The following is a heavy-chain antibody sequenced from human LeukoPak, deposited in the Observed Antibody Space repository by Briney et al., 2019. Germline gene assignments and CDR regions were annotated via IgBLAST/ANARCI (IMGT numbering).Heavy chain of an antibody. Sequence: PGGSLRLSCAASGFTFSNYWMHWVRQAPGKGLVRVSRINSDGRSIIYADSVKGRFTISRDNAKNSLFLHMNSLRAEDTAVYYCARSLIADGAFDIWGQGTMVTVSS. CDR2: INSDGRSI. CDR3: ARSLIADGAFDI. CDR1: GFTFSNYW. D-gene: IGHD2-21*01. V-gene: IGHV3-74*01. J-gene: IGHJ3*02.